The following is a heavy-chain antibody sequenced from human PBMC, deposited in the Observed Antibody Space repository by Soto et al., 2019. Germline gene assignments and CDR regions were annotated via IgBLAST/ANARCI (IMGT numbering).Heavy chain of an antibody. Sequence: HPGGSLRLSCAASGFTFSSYAMSWVRQAPGKGLEWVSAISGSGDSTYDADSVKGRFTISRDNSKNTLYPQMNSLRAEDTAVYYCAKGIYSYGYNSIDYWSQGTLVTVSS. J-gene: IGHJ4*02. CDR3: AKGIYSYGYNSIDY. CDR2: ISGSGDST. V-gene: IGHV3-23*01. D-gene: IGHD5-18*01. CDR1: GFTFSSYA.